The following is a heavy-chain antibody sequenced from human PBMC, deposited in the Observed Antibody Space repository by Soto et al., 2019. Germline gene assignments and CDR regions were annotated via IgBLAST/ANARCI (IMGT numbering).Heavy chain of an antibody. CDR2: ISTYNGDT. Sequence: ASVKVSCKASGDAFTRSGSRWVRQAPGQGLEWMGWISTYNGDTNYAQTFQGRVTMTTDTSTSTVHMEVRSLRSDDTAVYYCAREGVAPYYYSGMAVWGNGTTVPVSS. J-gene: IGHJ6*04. D-gene: IGHD5-12*01. CDR3: AREGVAPYYYSGMAV. CDR1: GDAFTRSG. V-gene: IGHV1-18*01.